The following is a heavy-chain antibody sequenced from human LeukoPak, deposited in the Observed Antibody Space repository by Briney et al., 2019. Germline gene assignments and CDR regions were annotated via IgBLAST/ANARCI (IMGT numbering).Heavy chain of an antibody. D-gene: IGHD5-18*01. CDR1: GFTFSDYY. J-gene: IGHJ4*02. CDR2: ISSSSSYT. CDR3: ARAWDPAMVSADYDY. V-gene: IGHV3-11*05. Sequence: PGGSLRLSCAASGFTFSDYYMSWIRQAPGKGLEWVSYISSSSSYTNYADSVKGRFTISRDNAKNTLYLQMNSLRAEDTAVYYCARAWDPAMVSADYDYWGQGTLVTVSS.